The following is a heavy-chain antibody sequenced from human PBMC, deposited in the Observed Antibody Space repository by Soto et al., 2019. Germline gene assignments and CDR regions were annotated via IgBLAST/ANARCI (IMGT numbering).Heavy chain of an antibody. CDR2: INHSGST. CDR3: ARGVGFGDYYYYYMDV. V-gene: IGHV4-34*01. D-gene: IGHD3-10*01. J-gene: IGHJ6*03. Sequence: ASETLSLTCVVYGGSFRGYYVRWIRQPPGKGLEWIGEINHSGSTNYNPSLKSRVTISVDTSKNQFSHKLSSVTAADTAVYYCARGVGFGDYYYYYMDVWGKGTTVTVSS. CDR1: GGSFRGYY.